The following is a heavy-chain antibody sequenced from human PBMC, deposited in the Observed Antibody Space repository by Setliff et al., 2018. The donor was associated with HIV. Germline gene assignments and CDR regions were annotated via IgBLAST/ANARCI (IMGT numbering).Heavy chain of an antibody. V-gene: IGHV1-2*02. CDR1: GGTFSSYA. CDR2: INPNSGGT. J-gene: IGHJ4*02. Sequence: ASVKVSCKPSGGTFSSYAITWVRQAPGQGLEWMGWINPNSGGTNYAQKFQGRVTMTRDTSSSTAYLDLRSLRSDDTAVYYCARDSDNFWSGYYAAFDYWGQGTLVTVSS. CDR3: ARDSDNFWSGYYAAFDY. D-gene: IGHD3-3*01.